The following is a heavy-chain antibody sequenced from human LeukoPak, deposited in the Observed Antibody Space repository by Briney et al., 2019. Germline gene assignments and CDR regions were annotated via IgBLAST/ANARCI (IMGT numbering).Heavy chain of an antibody. CDR2: IYWNNDN. Sequence: SGPTLLKPTQTLTLTCTFSGFSLSTSGVGVGWIRQPPGKALEWLELIYWNNDNRYSPSLKSKLTITKDTSKKHVVLTMTNRDPVDTATYYCAPSAITSSAKRGFDYWGQGTLVTVSS. D-gene: IGHD6-6*01. CDR1: GFSLSTSGVG. V-gene: IGHV2-5*01. CDR3: APSAITSSAKRGFDY. J-gene: IGHJ4*02.